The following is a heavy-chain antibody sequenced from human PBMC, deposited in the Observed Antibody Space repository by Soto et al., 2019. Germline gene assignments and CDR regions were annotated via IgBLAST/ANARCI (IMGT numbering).Heavy chain of an antibody. J-gene: IGHJ4*02. CDR1: GGSISSSSYY. Sequence: PSETLSLTCTVSGGSISSSSYYWGWIRQPPGKGPEWIGSIYYSGSTYYNPSLKSRVTISVDTSKNQFSLKLSSVTAADTAVYYCARSQQLADLDYWGQGTLVTVSS. D-gene: IGHD6-13*01. CDR3: ARSQQLADLDY. V-gene: IGHV4-39*01. CDR2: IYYSGST.